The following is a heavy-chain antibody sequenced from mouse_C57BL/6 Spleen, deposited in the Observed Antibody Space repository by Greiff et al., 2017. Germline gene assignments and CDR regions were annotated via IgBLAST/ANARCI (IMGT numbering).Heavy chain of an antibody. CDR2: IYPGDGDT. V-gene: IGHV1-80*01. CDR3: AREGVLDAMDY. J-gene: IGHJ4*01. D-gene: IGHD2-14*01. Sequence: VQLQQSGAELVKPGASVKISCKASGYAFSSYWMNWVKQRPGKGLEWIGQIYPGDGDTNYNGKFKGKATLTADKSSSTAYMQRSSLTSEDSAVYFCAREGVLDAMDYWGQGTSVTVSS. CDR1: GYAFSSYW.